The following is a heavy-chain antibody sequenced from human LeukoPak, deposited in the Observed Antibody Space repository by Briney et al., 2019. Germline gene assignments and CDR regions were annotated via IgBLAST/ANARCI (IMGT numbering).Heavy chain of an antibody. CDR1: GGSISSYY. CDR3: ARALDYYDSSGYSCFDY. D-gene: IGHD3-22*01. V-gene: IGHV4-59*01. CDR2: IYYSGST. J-gene: IGHJ4*02. Sequence: SETLSLTCTVSGGSISSYYWSWIRQPPGKGLEWIGYIYYSGSTNYNPSLKSRVTISVDTSKNQFSLKLSSVTAADTAVYYCARALDYYDSSGYSCFDYWGQGTLVTVSS.